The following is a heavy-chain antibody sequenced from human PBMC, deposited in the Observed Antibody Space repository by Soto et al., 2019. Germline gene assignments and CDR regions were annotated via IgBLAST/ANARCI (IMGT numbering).Heavy chain of an antibody. J-gene: IGHJ4*02. V-gene: IGHV3-30*03. D-gene: IGHD2-21*02. Sequence: GGSLRLSCAASGFTFSSYGMHWVRQAPGKGLEWVAVISYDGSNKYYADSVKGRFTISRDNSKNTLYLQMNSLRAEDTAVYYCASPPLAYCGGDCYYYFDYWGQGTLVTVSS. CDR3: ASPPLAYCGGDCYYYFDY. CDR2: ISYDGSNK. CDR1: GFTFSSYG.